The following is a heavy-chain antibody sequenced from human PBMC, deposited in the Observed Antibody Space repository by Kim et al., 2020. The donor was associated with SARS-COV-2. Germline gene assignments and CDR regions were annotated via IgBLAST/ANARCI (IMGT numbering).Heavy chain of an antibody. D-gene: IGHD6-19*01. J-gene: IGHJ4*02. CDR2: IYYSGST. CDR1: GGSISSSSYY. CDR3: ARVKQWPIYYFDY. Sequence: SETLSLTCTVSGGSISSSSYYWGWIRQPPGKGLEWIGSIYYSGSTYYNPSLKSRVTISVDTSKNQFSLKLSSVTAADTAVYYCARVKQWPIYYFDYWGQGTLVTVSS. V-gene: IGHV4-39*07.